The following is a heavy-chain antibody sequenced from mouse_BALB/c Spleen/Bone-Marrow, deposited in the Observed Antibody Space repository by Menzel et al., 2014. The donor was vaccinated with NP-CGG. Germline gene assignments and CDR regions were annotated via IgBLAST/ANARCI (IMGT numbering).Heavy chain of an antibody. CDR1: GFTFNSYG. CDR3: ARHAFYDQTEVSFVN. V-gene: IGHV5-9-2*01. Sequence: DVKLVESGGGLVKSGGSLKLSCAASGFTFNSYGMSWVRQTPVKRLEWVATISGGGSYTFYSDSVKGRFTISRDNAKNNLYLQLSSLRSEDTALYYCARHAFYDQTEVSFVNWGQGTLVTVSA. J-gene: IGHJ3*01. CDR2: ISGGGSYT. D-gene: IGHD2-3*01.